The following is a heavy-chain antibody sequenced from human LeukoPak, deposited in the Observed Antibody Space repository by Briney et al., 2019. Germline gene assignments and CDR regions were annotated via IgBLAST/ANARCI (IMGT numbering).Heavy chain of an antibody. V-gene: IGHV3-15*01. CDR2: IKSKTDGGTT. J-gene: IGHJ4*02. D-gene: IGHD3-22*01. Sequence: GGSLRLSCAASGFTFSSAWMSWVRQAPGKGLEWVGRIKSKTDGGTTDYAAPVKGRFTISRDDSKTTLYLQMNSLKTEDTAVYYCTTEYYYDSSGYYEYYFDYWGQGTLVTVSS. CDR1: GFTFSSAW. CDR3: TTEYYYDSSGYYEYYFDY.